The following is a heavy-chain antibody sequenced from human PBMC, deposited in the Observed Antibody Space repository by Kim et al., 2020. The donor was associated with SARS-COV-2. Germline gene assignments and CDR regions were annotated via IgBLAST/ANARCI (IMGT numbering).Heavy chain of an antibody. Sequence: SETLSLTCTVSGGSISSSSYYWGWIRQPPGKGLEWIGSIYYSGSTYYNPSLKSRVTISVDTSKNQFSLKLSSVTAADTAVYYCARERRAADCMDVWGQGT. V-gene: IGHV4-39*02. J-gene: IGHJ6*02. CDR3: ARERRAADCMDV. CDR1: GGSISSSSYY. CDR2: IYYSGST.